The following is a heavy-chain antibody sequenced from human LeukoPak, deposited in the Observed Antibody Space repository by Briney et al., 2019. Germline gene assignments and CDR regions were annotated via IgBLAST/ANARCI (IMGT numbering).Heavy chain of an antibody. J-gene: IGHJ4*02. V-gene: IGHV4-61*02. D-gene: IGHD1-1*01. CDR3: ARGLDE. CDR2: IYTSGST. CDR1: GGSISSGSYY. Sequence: SQTLSLTCTVSGGSISSGSYYWSWIRQPAGKGLEWIGRIYTSGSTNYNPSLKSRVTISVDTSKNQFSLKLSSVTAADTAVYYCARGLDEWGQGTLVTVSS.